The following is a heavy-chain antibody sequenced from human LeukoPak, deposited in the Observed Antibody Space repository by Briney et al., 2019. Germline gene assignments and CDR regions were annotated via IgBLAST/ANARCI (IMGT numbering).Heavy chain of an antibody. CDR3: ARSRGSGSYYNWFDP. D-gene: IGHD3-10*01. CDR1: GGSISSSSYY. J-gene: IGHJ5*02. V-gene: IGHV4-39*07. Sequence: SETLSLTCSVSGGSISSSSYYWGWLRQPPGKGLEWIGTMYYSGSTYYNPSLKSRVTISVDTSKNQLSLKLSSVTAADTAVYYCARSRGSGSYYNWFDPWGQGTLVTVSS. CDR2: MYYSGST.